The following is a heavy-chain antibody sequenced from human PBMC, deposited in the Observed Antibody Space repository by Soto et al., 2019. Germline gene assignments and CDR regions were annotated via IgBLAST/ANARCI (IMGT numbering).Heavy chain of an antibody. D-gene: IGHD6-13*01. CDR3: ARKIRRGSWSLDH. V-gene: IGHV4-39*01. CDR1: GGSISSSDYW. Sequence: QLQLQESGPGLVKPAETLSLTCTVSGGSISSSDYWWGWIRQPPGKGLEWIGSIYYTGSTYYNPSLKSRVIISGDTSKNQFSLRLSAVTARETAVYYCARKIRRGSWSLDHWGQGTLVTVSP. J-gene: IGHJ4*02. CDR2: IYYTGST.